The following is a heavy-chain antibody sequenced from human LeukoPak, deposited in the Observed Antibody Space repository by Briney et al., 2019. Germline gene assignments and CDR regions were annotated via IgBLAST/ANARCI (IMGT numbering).Heavy chain of an antibody. CDR1: GFTFSSYA. CDR3: AKGSGRGWYGWFDP. CDR2: IDARGVNT. Sequence: GSLRLSCAASGFTFSSYAMSWVRQAPGKGLEWVSCIDARGVNTYYAGSVKGRFTISRDNSNNTLYLQMNSLRAEDTAVYYCAKGSGRGWYGWFDPWGQGTLVTVSS. D-gene: IGHD6-19*01. J-gene: IGHJ5*02. V-gene: IGHV3-23*01.